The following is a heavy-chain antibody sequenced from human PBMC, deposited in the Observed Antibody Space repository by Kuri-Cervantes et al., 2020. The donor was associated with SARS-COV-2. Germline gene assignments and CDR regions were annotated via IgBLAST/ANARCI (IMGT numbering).Heavy chain of an antibody. J-gene: IGHJ4*02. CDR1: GFTFSSYA. CDR3: ARDKYDFWSGSDY. Sequence: GESLKIFCAASGFTFSSYAMSWVRQAPGKGLEWVSAISGSGGSTYYADSVKGRFTISRDNSKNTLYLQMNSLRAEDTAVYYCARDKYDFWSGSDYWGQGTLVTVSS. CDR2: ISGSGGST. D-gene: IGHD3-3*01. V-gene: IGHV3-23*01.